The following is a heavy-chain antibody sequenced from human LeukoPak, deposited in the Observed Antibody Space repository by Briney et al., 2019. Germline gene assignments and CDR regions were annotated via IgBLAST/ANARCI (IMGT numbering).Heavy chain of an antibody. V-gene: IGHV3-48*04. D-gene: IGHD3-22*01. J-gene: IGHJ4*02. CDR3: AREMDYYDSRPIDY. CDR1: GFTFSSYG. CDR2: ISSSGDTI. Sequence: GGSLRLSCAASGFTFSSYGMAWVRQAPGKGLEWVSYISSSGDTIYYADSVNGRFTISRDSAKNSLYLQMNSLRAEDTAVYYCAREMDYYDSRPIDYWGQGTLVTVSS.